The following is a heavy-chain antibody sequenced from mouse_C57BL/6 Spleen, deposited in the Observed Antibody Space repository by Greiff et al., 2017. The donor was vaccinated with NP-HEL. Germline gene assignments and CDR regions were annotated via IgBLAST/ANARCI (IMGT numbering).Heavy chain of an antibody. CDR1: GYAFSSYW. D-gene: IGHD2-5*01. CDR2: IYPGDGDT. J-gene: IGHJ1*03. Sequence: QVQLQQSGAELVKPGASVKISCKASGYAFSSYWMNWVKQRPGKGLEWIGQIYPGDGDTNYNGKFKGKATLTADTSSSTAYMQLSSLTSEDSAVYFCARGLYSNESYWYFEVWGTGTTVTVSS. CDR3: ARGLYSNESYWYFEV. V-gene: IGHV1-80*01.